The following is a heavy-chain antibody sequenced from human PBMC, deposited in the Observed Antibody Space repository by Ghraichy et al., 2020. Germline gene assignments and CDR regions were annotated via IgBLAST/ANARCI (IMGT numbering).Heavy chain of an antibody. CDR3: ARGGLRMSYNWFDP. J-gene: IGHJ5*02. V-gene: IGHV3-48*02. CDR1: GFTFSSYS. Sequence: GGSLRLSCAASGFTFSSYSMNWVRQAPGKGLEWVSYISSSSSTIYYAECVKGRFTISRDNAKNSLYLQMNSLSDEDTAVYYCARGGLRMSYNWFDPWGQGTLVTVSS. D-gene: IGHD1-26*01. CDR2: ISSSSSTI.